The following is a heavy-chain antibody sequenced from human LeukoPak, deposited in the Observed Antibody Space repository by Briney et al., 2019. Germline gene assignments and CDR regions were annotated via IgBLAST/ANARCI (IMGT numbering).Heavy chain of an antibody. CDR2: IYYSGST. D-gene: IGHD3-10*01. Sequence: SETLSLTCTVSGGSISSSSYYWGWIRQPPGTGLEWIGSIYYSGSTYYNPSLKSRVTISVDTSKNQFSLKLSSVTAADTAVYYCARKSSGSSHPPYYFDYWGQGTLVTVSS. CDR1: GGSISSSSYY. CDR3: ARKSSGSSHPPYYFDY. V-gene: IGHV4-39*07. J-gene: IGHJ4*02.